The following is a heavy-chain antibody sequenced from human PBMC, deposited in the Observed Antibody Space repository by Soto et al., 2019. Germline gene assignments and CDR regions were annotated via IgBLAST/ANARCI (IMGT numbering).Heavy chain of an antibody. CDR2: IYPYDSDT. Sequence: GESLKISCEGSGYTFSSYSIGWVRQMPGKGLEWMGIIYPYDSDTRYSPSFRGQVNISVDKSISRAHLQWSSLKASDSAMYFCARIGSSYNPSEYSGRGTLVNLSA. CDR1: GYTFSSYS. CDR3: ARIGSSYNPSEY. J-gene: IGHJ4*01. V-gene: IGHV5-51*01. D-gene: IGHD2-15*01.